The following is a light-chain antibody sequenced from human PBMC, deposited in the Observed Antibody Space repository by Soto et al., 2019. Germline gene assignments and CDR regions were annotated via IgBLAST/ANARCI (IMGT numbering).Light chain of an antibody. J-gene: IGKJ1*01. CDR3: QQYGGSAPWT. CDR2: GAS. V-gene: IGKV3-20*01. CDR1: QTVTNNY. Sequence: EIVLTQPPGPLSVSPGDRVTLSCRASQTVTNNYLAWYQQKPGQAPGLRIYGASTPATGTPARFSGSGTGTHCTLSGSRLEPEDFAVYYCQQYGGSAPWTFGPGTKVDMK.